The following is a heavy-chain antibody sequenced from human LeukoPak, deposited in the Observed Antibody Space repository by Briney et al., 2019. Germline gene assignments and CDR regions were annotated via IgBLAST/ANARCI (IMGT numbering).Heavy chain of an antibody. Sequence: ASVKVSCKASGYTFTSYGISWVRQAPGQGLEWMGWISAYNGNTNYAQKLQGRVTMTTDTSTSTAYMELRSLRSDDTAVYYCARKGDILTGYYNNWFDPWGQGTLVTVSS. CDR1: GYTFTSYG. CDR2: ISAYNGNT. J-gene: IGHJ5*02. CDR3: ARKGDILTGYYNNWFDP. V-gene: IGHV1-18*01. D-gene: IGHD3-9*01.